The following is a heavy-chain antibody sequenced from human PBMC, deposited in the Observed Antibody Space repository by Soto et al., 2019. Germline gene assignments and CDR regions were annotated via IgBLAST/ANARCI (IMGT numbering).Heavy chain of an antibody. CDR2: ISAYNTNT. J-gene: IGHJ4*02. CDR3: ARDTPPTDY. CDR1: GYTFTSYH. V-gene: IGHV1-18*01. Sequence: QVQLVQSGAEVKKPGASVKVSCKTSGYTFTSYHISWVRQAPGQGLEWMGWISAYNTNTNYAQKFQSRVTMTTDTLTSTAYMDLRRLRSDDTAVYYCARDTPPTDYWGQGTLVTVSS.